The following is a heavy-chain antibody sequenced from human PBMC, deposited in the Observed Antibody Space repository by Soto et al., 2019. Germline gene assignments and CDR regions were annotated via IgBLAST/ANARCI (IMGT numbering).Heavy chain of an antibody. CDR1: GGTFSSYA. CDR3: ARVLNGELNPPLYYYYGMDV. CDR2: IIPIFGTA. Sequence: QVQLVQSGAEVKKPGSSVKVSCKASGGTFSSYAISWVRQAPGQGLEWMGGIIPIFGTANYAQKFQGRVTITADESTSTAYRELSSLRSEDTAVYYCARVLNGELNPPLYYYYGMDVWGQGTTVTVSS. J-gene: IGHJ6*02. V-gene: IGHV1-69*12. D-gene: IGHD3-10*01.